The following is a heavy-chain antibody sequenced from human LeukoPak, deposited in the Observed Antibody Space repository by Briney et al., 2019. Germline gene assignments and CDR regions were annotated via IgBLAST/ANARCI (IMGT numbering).Heavy chain of an antibody. CDR2: INPNSGGT. J-gene: IGHJ5*02. CDR1: GYTFTGYY. CDR3: ARDLYYYDSSGYYP. D-gene: IGHD3-22*01. V-gene: IGHV1-2*06. Sequence: ASVKVSCKASGYTFTGYYMHWVRQAPGQGLEWMGRINPNSGGTNYAQKFQGRVTMTRDTSISTAYMDLSRLRSDDTAVHYCARDLYYYDSSGYYPWGQGTLVTVSS.